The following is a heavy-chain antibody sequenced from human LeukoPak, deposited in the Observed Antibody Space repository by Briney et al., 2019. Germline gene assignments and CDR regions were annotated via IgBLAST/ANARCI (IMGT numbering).Heavy chain of an antibody. CDR3: ARVPRSYYYYYYMDV. Sequence: SETLSLTCNVSGGSISGYHWSWIRQPPGKGLEWLGYIYYSGSSNYNPSLKSRVTMSADTSKNQSSLKLSSVTAADTAVYYGARVPRSYYYYYYMDVWGKGTTVTASS. CDR1: GGSISGYH. J-gene: IGHJ6*03. V-gene: IGHV4-59*01. CDR2: IYYSGSS.